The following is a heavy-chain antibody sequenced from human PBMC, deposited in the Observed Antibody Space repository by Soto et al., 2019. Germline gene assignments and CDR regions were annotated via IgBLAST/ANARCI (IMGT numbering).Heavy chain of an antibody. CDR1: GGTLSSYT. CDR3: ARLVWVTDGGMNYYYYYMDV. V-gene: IGHV1-69*02. J-gene: IGHJ6*03. CDR2: IIPVLNIT. D-gene: IGHD2-21*02. Sequence: QVQLLQSGAEVQKPGSSLRVSCEASGGTLSSYTFNWVRQAPGQGLEWMGRIIPVLNITNYAKNFKGRVTITADKSTSTVYMELSSLSSDDSAIYYCARLVWVTDGGMNYYYYYMDVWGKGSTVTVSS.